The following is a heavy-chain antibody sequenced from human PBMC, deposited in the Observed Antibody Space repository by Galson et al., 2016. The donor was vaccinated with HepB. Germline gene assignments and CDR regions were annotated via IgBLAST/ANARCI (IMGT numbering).Heavy chain of an antibody. CDR3: AKDPYYYGSGASVFDS. V-gene: IGHV3-23*01. D-gene: IGHD3-10*01. J-gene: IGHJ4*02. CDR2: ISATGGST. Sequence: SLRPSCAASGFTFSSYGMSWVRQAPGKGLEWVSSISATGGSTYYADSLKGRFTISRGNSKDTLFLQMNSLRAEDTAVYYCAKDPYYYGSGASVFDSWGQGTLVTVSS. CDR1: GFTFSSYG.